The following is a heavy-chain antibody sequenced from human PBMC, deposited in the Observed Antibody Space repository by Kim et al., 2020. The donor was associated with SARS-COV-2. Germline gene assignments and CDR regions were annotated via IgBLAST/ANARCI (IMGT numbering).Heavy chain of an antibody. CDR1: GFTFSSYG. J-gene: IGHJ6*02. Sequence: GGSLRLSCAASGFTFSSYGMHWVRQAPGKGLEWVAVIWYDGSNKYYADSVKGRFTISRDNSKNTLYLQMNSLRAEDTAVYYCARDGTTMVRGVIPPYYYYYDMDVWGQGTTVTVSS. D-gene: IGHD3-10*01. CDR2: IWYDGSNK. V-gene: IGHV3-33*01. CDR3: ARDGTTMVRGVIPPYYYYYDMDV.